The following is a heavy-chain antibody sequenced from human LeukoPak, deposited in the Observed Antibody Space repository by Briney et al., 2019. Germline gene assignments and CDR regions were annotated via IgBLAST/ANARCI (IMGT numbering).Heavy chain of an antibody. CDR2: ICSNGGST. CDR3: AREGRRETATIDY. D-gene: IGHD5-24*01. J-gene: IGHJ4*02. CDR1: GFTFSSYA. Sequence: PGGSLRLSCAASGFTFSSYAMHWVRQAPGKGLEYVSAICSNGGSTYYANSVKGRFTISRDNSKNTLYLQMGSLRAEDTAVYYCAREGRRETATIDYCGQGTLVIVSP. V-gene: IGHV3-64*01.